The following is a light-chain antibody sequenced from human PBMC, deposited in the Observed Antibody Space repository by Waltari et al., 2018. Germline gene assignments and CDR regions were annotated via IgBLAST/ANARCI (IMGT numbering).Light chain of an antibody. CDR1: SSNIGRNV. CDR2: CND. Sequence: QSVLTQSPSASGTPGQRVTISFSGSSSNIGRNVVIWYQQPPGPAPKLLIFCNDQRPSGVPDRFSGSKSGTSASLAISGLQSEDEADYYCEAWDDSLNGVVFGGGTKLTVL. J-gene: IGLJ2*01. V-gene: IGLV1-44*01. CDR3: EAWDDSLNGVV.